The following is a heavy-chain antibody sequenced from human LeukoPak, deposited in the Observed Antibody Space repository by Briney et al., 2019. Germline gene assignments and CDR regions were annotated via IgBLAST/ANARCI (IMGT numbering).Heavy chain of an antibody. CDR1: GGSISSSSYY. D-gene: IGHD5-24*01. CDR3: ARDRDGYNYGWFDP. CDR2: IYYSGST. V-gene: IGHV4-39*07. J-gene: IGHJ5*02. Sequence: SETLSLTCTVSGGSISSSSYYWGWIRQPPGKGLEWIGSIYYSGSTYYNPSLKSRVTISVDTSKNQFSLKLSSVTAADTAVYYCARDRDGYNYGWFDPWGQGTLVTVSS.